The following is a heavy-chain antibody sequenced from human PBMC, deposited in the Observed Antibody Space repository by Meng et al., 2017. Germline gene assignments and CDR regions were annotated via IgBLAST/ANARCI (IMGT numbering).Heavy chain of an antibody. J-gene: IGHJ4*02. CDR1: GFTFSSYA. CDR2: ISYDGSNK. Sequence: VQLVESGGGVVQPGRSLILSCAAAGFTFSSYAMHWVRQAPGKGLEWVAVISYDGSNKYYADSVKGRFTISRDNSKNTLYLQMNSLRAEDTAVYYCARVQGPYCGGDCYSVWGQGTLVTVSS. D-gene: IGHD2-21*02. CDR3: ARVQGPYCGGDCYSV. V-gene: IGHV3-30*01.